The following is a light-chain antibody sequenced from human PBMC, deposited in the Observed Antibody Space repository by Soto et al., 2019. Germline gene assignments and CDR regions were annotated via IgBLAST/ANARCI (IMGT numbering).Light chain of an antibody. V-gene: IGKV3-11*01. CDR1: QTVRNE. CDR3: QQRASWPIT. J-gene: IGKJ5*01. Sequence: EIVLTQSPVTLSLSPGERATLSCRASQTVRNELAWYQQKPGQAPRLLIYDASNRATGIPARFSGSGSGTDFGLTISSLEPEDFAIYYCQQRASWPITFGQGTRLEIK. CDR2: DAS.